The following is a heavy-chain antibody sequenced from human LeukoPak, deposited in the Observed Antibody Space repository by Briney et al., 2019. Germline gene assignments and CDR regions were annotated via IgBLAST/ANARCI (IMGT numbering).Heavy chain of an antibody. D-gene: IGHD6-19*01. V-gene: IGHV3-7*03. CDR1: GFTFSPYP. CDR2: IRKDGSDK. Sequence: GGSLRLSCATSGFTFSPYPMHWVRQAPGKGLEWVGNIRKDGSDKYYIDSVKGRFTISRDNAKNSLYVQMNSLRAEDTAVYYCAKSAVPQWLVSMWFDPWGQGTLVTVSS. J-gene: IGHJ5*02. CDR3: AKSAVPQWLVSMWFDP.